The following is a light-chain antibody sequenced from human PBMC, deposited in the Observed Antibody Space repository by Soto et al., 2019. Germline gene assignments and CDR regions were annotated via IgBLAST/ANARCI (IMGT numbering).Light chain of an antibody. CDR2: GAS. V-gene: IGKV3-20*01. CDR1: QTVSNTY. J-gene: IGKJ4*01. Sequence: EIVLTQFPGALSLSPGERVTLSCRASQTVSNTYLAWYQQKIGQAPKFLIYGASTRATGIPARFSASGSGTDFTLTISGLEPEDFAVYYWQPYGALTPTFGGGTKVEIK. CDR3: QPYGALTPT.